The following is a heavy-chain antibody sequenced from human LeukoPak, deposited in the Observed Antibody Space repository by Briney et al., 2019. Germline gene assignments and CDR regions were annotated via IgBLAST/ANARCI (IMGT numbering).Heavy chain of an antibody. CDR2: ISFDGSNK. D-gene: IGHD3-10*01. Sequence: PGRSLRLSCAASGFTFSSSGMYWVRQAPGKGLEWVAVISFDGSNKYYADSVKGLFTISRDNSKNTLYLQMNSLRAEDTAVYYCAKDPLNYGSGTYFDYWGQGTLVTVSS. CDR3: AKDPLNYGSGTYFDY. CDR1: GFTFSSSG. J-gene: IGHJ4*02. V-gene: IGHV3-30*18.